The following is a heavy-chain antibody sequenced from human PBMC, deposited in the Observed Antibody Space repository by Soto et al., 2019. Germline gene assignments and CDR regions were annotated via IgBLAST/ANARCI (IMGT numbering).Heavy chain of an antibody. CDR3: AKRFWDSSGWYWNY. D-gene: IGHD6-19*01. CDR1: GFTFSSYA. V-gene: IGHV3-23*01. CDR2: ISGSGGST. Sequence: EVQLLESGGGLVQPRGSLRLSCAASGFTFSSYAMSWVRQAPGKGLEWVSAISGSGGSTYYADSVKGRFTISRDNSKNTLYLQMNRLRAEDTAVYYCAKRFWDSSGWYWNYWGQGTLVTVSS. J-gene: IGHJ4*02.